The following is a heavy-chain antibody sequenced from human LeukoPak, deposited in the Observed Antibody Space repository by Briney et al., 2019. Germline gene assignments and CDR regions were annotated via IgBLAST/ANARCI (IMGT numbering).Heavy chain of an antibody. CDR3: AREDEGWFGELYYGMDV. D-gene: IGHD3-10*01. Sequence: PGGSLRLSCAASGFTFSSYEMNWVRQAPGKGLDWVSYISSSGSTIYYADSVKGRFTISRDNAKNSLYLQMNSLRAEDTAVYYCAREDEGWFGELYYGMDVWGKGTTVTVSS. CDR1: GFTFSSYE. J-gene: IGHJ6*04. V-gene: IGHV3-48*03. CDR2: ISSSGSTI.